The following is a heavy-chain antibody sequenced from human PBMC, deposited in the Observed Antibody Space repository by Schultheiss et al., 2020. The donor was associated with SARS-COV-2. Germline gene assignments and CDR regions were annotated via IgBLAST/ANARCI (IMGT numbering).Heavy chain of an antibody. CDR2: IQYDGLNN. V-gene: IGHV3-30*02. D-gene: IGHD5-18*01. Sequence: GGSLRLSCAASGFTFSSYGMHWVRQAPGKGLEWVAFIQYDGLNNYYAESVKGRFTISRDNSKNTLYLQMNSLRDEDTAVYYCAKDQGGNSYAFDYWGQGTLVTVSS. CDR3: AKDQGGNSYAFDY. J-gene: IGHJ4*02. CDR1: GFTFSSYG.